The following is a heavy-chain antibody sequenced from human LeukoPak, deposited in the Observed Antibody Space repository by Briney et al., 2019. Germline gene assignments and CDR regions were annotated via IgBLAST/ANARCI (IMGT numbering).Heavy chain of an antibody. J-gene: IGHJ4*02. CDR2: IYYSGST. CDR3: ARTVAGTGDLRTRYYFDY. CDR1: GGSISSSSYY. D-gene: IGHD6-19*01. V-gene: IGHV4-39*01. Sequence: SETLSLTCTVSGGSISSSSYYWGWIRQPPGKGLEWIGSIYYSGSTYYNPSLKGRVTISVDTSKNQFSLKLSSVTAADTAVYYCARTVAGTGDLRTRYYFDYWGQGTLVTVSS.